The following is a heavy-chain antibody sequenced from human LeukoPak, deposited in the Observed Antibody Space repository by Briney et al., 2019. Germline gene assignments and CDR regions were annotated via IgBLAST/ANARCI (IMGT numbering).Heavy chain of an antibody. CDR1: GFTFSTYS. V-gene: IGHV3-30*02. D-gene: IGHD1-26*01. Sequence: PGGSLRLSCAASGFTFSTYSMNWVRQAPGKGLEWVAFIRYDGSNKYYADSVKGRFTISRDNSKNTLYLQMNSLRAEDTAVYYCASEWELTHHDAFDIWGQGTMVTVSS. J-gene: IGHJ3*02. CDR3: ASEWELTHHDAFDI. CDR2: IRYDGSNK.